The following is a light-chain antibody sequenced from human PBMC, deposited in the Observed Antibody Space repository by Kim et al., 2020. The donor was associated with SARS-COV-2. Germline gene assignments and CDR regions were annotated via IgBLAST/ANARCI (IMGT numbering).Light chain of an antibody. CDR2: GKN. V-gene: IGLV3-19*01. CDR1: SLRSYY. Sequence: SSELTQDPAVSVALGQTVSITCQGDSLRSYYATWYQQKPGQAPILVIYGKNNRPSWIPDRFSGSSSGNTASLTITGTQAGDEADYYCNSRDSKDNVVFGGGTQLTVL. J-gene: IGLJ2*01. CDR3: NSRDSKDNVV.